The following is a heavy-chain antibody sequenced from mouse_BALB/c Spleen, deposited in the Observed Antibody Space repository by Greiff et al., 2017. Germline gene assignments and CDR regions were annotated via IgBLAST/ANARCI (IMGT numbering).Heavy chain of an antibody. Sequence: VHVKQSGAELVRPGASVKISCKAFGYTFTNHHINWVKQRPGQGLDWIGYINPYNDYTSYNQKFKGKATLTVDKSSSTAYMELLSLTSEDSAVYYCGRRGLLYAMDYWGQGTSVTVSS. V-gene: IGHV1S45*01. CDR1: GYTFTNHH. CDR3: GRRGLLYAMDY. D-gene: IGHD2-3*01. CDR2: INPYNDYT. J-gene: IGHJ4*01.